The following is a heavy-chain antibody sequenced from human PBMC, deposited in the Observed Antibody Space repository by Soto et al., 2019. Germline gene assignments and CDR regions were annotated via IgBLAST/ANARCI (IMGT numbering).Heavy chain of an antibody. CDR1: GFTFISYS. D-gene: IGHD4-17*01. V-gene: IGHV3-21*03. Sequence: VLSLRLSCTAAGFTFISYSMNWVRQAPGKGLEWVSYISTWSSYSFYADSVKGRFTISRDNSENSLYLQLDSLRDEDTAVYYCARASHDYGALDYWGQGALVTVSS. J-gene: IGHJ4*02. CDR3: ARASHDYGALDY. CDR2: ISTWSSYS.